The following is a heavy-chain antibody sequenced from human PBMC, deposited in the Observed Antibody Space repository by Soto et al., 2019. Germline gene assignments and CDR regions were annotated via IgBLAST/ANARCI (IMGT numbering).Heavy chain of an antibody. CDR3: ARRIAAAGDYYYDGMDV. CDR1: GGTFSSYA. V-gene: IGHV1-69*12. J-gene: IGHJ6*02. Sequence: QVQLVQSGAEVKKPGSSVKVSCKASGGTFSSYAISWVRQAPGQGLEWMGGIIPIFGTANYAQKFQGRVTITADESTSTAYMELSSLRSEDTAVYYCARRIAAAGDYYYDGMDVWGQGTTVTVSS. CDR2: IIPIFGTA. D-gene: IGHD6-13*01.